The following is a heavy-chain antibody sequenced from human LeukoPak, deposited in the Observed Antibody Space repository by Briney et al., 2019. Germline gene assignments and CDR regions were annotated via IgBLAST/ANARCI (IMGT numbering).Heavy chain of an antibody. CDR2: ISSSSSYI. V-gene: IGHV3-21*01. J-gene: IGHJ4*02. CDR1: GFTFSSYA. CDR3: ARAPTKPAFDY. Sequence: GGSLRLSCAASGFTFSSYAMHWVRQAPGKGLEWVSSISSSSSYIYYADSVKGRFTISRDNAKNSLYLQMNSLRAEDTAVYYCARAPTKPAFDYWGQGTLVTVSS.